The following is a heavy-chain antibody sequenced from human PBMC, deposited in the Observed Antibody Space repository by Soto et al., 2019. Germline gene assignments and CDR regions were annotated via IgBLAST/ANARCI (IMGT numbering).Heavy chain of an antibody. CDR1: GGTFSSYT. CDR3: AREEIKSGGGSGYPTSY. D-gene: IGHD3-22*01. J-gene: IGHJ4*02. CDR2: IIPILGIA. Sequence: QVQLVQSGAEVKKPGSSVKVSCKASGGTFSSYTISWVRQAPGQGLEWMGRIIPILGIANYAQKFQGRVTITADKSTSTAYMELSSLRSEDTAVYYCAREEIKSGGGSGYPTSYWGQGTLVTVSS. V-gene: IGHV1-69*08.